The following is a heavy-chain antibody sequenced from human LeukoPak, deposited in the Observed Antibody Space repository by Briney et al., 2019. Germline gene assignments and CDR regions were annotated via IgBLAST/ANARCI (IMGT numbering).Heavy chain of an antibody. CDR3: ASLVLYCSGGSCYGVDY. V-gene: IGHV3-21*01. J-gene: IGHJ4*02. Sequence: GGSLRLSCAASGFTFSSYSVNWVRQAPGKGLEWVSSISSSSSYIYYADSVKGRFTISRDNAKNSLYLQMNSLSAEDTAVYYCASLVLYCSGGSCYGVDYWGQGTLVTVSS. CDR1: GFTFSSYS. CDR2: ISSSSSYI. D-gene: IGHD2-15*01.